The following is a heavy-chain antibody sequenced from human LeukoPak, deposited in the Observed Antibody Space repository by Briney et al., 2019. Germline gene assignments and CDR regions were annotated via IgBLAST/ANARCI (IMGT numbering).Heavy chain of an antibody. CDR3: ARGRPRYYYDSSGYYRDAFDI. Sequence: GGSPRLSCAASGFTFSSYDMHWVRQATGKGLEWVSAIGTAGDTYYPGSVKGRFTISRENAKNSLYLQMNSLRAGDTAVYYCARGRPRYYYDSSGYYRDAFDIWGQGTMVTVSS. J-gene: IGHJ3*02. D-gene: IGHD3-22*01. CDR2: IGTAGDT. V-gene: IGHV3-13*01. CDR1: GFTFSSYD.